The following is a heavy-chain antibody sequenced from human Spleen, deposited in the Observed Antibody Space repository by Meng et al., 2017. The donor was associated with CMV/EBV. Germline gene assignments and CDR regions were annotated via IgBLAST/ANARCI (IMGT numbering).Heavy chain of an antibody. CDR2: INSDGSST. Sequence: VALGGSRGGVVRPGGSLRLSGEASGFTFSSYWMHWVRQAPGKGLVWVSRINSDGSSTSYADSVKGRFTISRDNAKNTLYLQMNSLRAEDTAVYYCARDPGRGSGTDYWGQGTLVTVSS. J-gene: IGHJ4*02. D-gene: IGHD3-10*01. CDR1: GFTFSSYW. V-gene: IGHV3-74*01. CDR3: ARDPGRGSGTDY.